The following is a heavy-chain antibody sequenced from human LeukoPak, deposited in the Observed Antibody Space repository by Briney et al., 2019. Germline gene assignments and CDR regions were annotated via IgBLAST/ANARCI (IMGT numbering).Heavy chain of an antibody. V-gene: IGHV3-33*01. CDR2: IWNDGSNK. J-gene: IGHJ4*02. Sequence: GGYLRLSCAASGFTFSSYGMLWVRQAQGQGREWVAVIWNDGSNKSYADSVKGRFTISRDNSKNTLYLQMNSRRAEDTAVYYCARDTGYYDSSGYSPDYWGQGTLVTVSS. CDR3: ARDTGYYDSSGYSPDY. CDR1: GFTFSSYG. D-gene: IGHD3-22*01.